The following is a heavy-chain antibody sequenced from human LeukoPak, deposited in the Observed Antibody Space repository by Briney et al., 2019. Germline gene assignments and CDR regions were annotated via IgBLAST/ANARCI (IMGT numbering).Heavy chain of an antibody. Sequence: SETLSLTCTVSGGSISSYYWSWIRQPPGKGLEWIGYIYYSGSTNYNPSLKSRVTISVDTSKNQSSLKLSSVTAADTAVYYCARDRMYYDSSGYYSFDYYYYYGMDVWGQGTTVTVSS. J-gene: IGHJ6*02. D-gene: IGHD3-22*01. CDR3: ARDRMYYDSSGYYSFDYYYYYGMDV. CDR1: GGSISSYY. CDR2: IYYSGST. V-gene: IGHV4-59*01.